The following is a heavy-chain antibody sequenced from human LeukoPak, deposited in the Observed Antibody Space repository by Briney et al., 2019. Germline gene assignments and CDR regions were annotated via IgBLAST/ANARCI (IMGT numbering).Heavy chain of an antibody. CDR2: IYYSGST. D-gene: IGHD6-13*01. J-gene: IGHJ5*02. Sequence: SETLSLTCAVYGGSFSGYYWSWIRQPPGKGLEWIGYIYYSGSTNYNPSLKSRVTISVDTSKNQFSLKLSSVTAADTAVYYCARDHSWARGWFGPWGQGTLVTVSS. CDR1: GGSFSGYY. CDR3: ARDHSWARGWFGP. V-gene: IGHV4-59*01.